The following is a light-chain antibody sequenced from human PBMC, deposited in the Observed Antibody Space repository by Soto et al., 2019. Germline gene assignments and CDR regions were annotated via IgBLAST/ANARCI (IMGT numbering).Light chain of an antibody. Sequence: QSVLTQPPSASATPGQRVTISCSGSSSNIGSNSVTWYQQVPGTAPRLLIYSNNQRPSGVPDRLSGSKSGTSASLAIGGLLSEDEADYYCASWDDSLNAYVFGGGTKLTVL. J-gene: IGLJ1*01. CDR3: ASWDDSLNAYV. V-gene: IGLV1-44*01. CDR2: SNN. CDR1: SSNIGSNS.